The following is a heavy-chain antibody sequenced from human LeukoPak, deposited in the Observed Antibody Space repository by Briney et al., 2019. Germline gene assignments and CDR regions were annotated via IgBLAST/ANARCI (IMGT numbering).Heavy chain of an antibody. CDR1: GGSFSGYY. CDR3: ARDAPRWLQLYGGAFDI. CDR2: INHSGST. V-gene: IGHV4-34*01. D-gene: IGHD5-12*01. Sequence: YPSETLSLTCAVYGGSFSGYYWSWIRQPPGKGLEWIGEINHSGSTNYNPSLKSRVTISVDTSKNQFSLKLSSVTAADTAVYYCARDAPRWLQLYGGAFDICGQGTMVTVSS. J-gene: IGHJ3*02.